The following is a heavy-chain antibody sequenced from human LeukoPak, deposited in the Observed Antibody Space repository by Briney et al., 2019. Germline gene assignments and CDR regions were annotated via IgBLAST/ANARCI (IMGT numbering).Heavy chain of an antibody. CDR1: GYTFTSYY. Sequence: ASVKVSCKASGYTFTSYYMHWVRQAPGQGLEWMGIINPSGGSTSYAQKLQGRVTITRDTSASTAYMELSSLRSEDTAVYYCARAVGSRYYDSSGYYSPIDYWGQGTLVTVSS. J-gene: IGHJ4*02. CDR2: INPSGGST. CDR3: ARAVGSRYYDSSGYYSPIDY. D-gene: IGHD3-22*01. V-gene: IGHV1-46*01.